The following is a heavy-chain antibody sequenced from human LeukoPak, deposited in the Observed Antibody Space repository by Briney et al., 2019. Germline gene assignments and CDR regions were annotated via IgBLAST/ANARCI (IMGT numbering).Heavy chain of an antibody. Sequence: GGSLRLSCAASGFTFDDYAMHWVRQAPGKGLEWVSGINWNSGSIDYADSVKGRFTISRDNSKNTLYLQMNSLIAEDTAVYYCAKSGYNRFDYWGQGTRVTVSS. V-gene: IGHV3-9*01. CDR1: GFTFDDYA. J-gene: IGHJ4*02. D-gene: IGHD5-24*01. CDR2: INWNSGSI. CDR3: AKSGYNRFDY.